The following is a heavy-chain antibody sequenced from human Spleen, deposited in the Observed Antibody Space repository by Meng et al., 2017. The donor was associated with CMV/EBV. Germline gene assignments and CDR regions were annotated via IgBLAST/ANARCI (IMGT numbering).Heavy chain of an antibody. Sequence: GSLRLSCTVYGDSVNSASYYWSWIRQPPGKRLEWIGHIYHSGATNYNPSLKSQVTISVDTSKNQFSLKLSSVTAADTAVYYCARRGVGETYYYGMDVWGQGTTVTVSS. CDR1: GDSVNSASYY. CDR3: ARRGVGETYYYGMDV. J-gene: IGHJ6*02. CDR2: IYHSGAT. D-gene: IGHD2-15*01. V-gene: IGHV4-61*01.